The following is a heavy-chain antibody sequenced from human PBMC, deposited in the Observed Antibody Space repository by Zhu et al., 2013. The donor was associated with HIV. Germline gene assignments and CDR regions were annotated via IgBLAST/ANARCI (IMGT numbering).Heavy chain of an antibody. J-gene: IGHJ4*02. CDR1: GGTFSSYT. Sequence: QVQLVQSGAEVKKPGSSVKVSCKASGGTFSSYTISWVRQAPGQGLEWMGRIIPILGIANYAQKFQGRVTITADKSTSTAYMELSSLRSEDTAVYYCARDLRLSSGWPYFDYWGQGTLVTVSS. D-gene: IGHD6-19*01. CDR2: IIPILGIA. V-gene: IGHV1-69*08. CDR3: ARDLRLSSGWPYFDY.